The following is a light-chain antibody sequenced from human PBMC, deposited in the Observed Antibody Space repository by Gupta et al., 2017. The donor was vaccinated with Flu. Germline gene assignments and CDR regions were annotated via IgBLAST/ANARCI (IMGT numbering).Light chain of an antibody. J-gene: IGKJ1*01. CDR3: QQYYSTPGT. CDR1: QSVLYSSNNKNY. V-gene: IGKV4-1*01. Sequence: KSSQSVLYSSNNKNYLAWYQQKPGQPPKLLIYWASTRESGVPDRFSGGGSGTDFTLTISSLQAEDVAVYYCQQYYSTPGTFGQGTKVEIK. CDR2: WAS.